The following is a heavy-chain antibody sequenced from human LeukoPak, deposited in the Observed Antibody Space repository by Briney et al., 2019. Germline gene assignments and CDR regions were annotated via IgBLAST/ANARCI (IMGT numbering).Heavy chain of an antibody. CDR2: IYYTGYT. CDR3: TIRVEGDGYFLH. CDR1: GGSIRSSSSL. D-gene: IGHD5-24*01. Sequence: SETLSLTCTVCGGSIRSSSSLWGWIRQPPGKGLGWIGIIYYTGYTYYHPSLKSRLTISVVTSKQQFSLKLSSVAAPGSALYFWTIRVEGDGYFLHWGQGTLVTVSS. V-gene: IGHV4-39*01. J-gene: IGHJ1*01.